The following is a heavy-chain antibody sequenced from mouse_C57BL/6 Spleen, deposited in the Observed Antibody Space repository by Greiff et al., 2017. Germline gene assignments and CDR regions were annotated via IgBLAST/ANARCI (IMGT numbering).Heavy chain of an antibody. Sequence: EVQLVESGGDLVKPGGSLKLSCAASGFTFSSYGMSWVRQTPDKRLEWVATISSGGSYTYYPDSVKGRFTISRDNAKNTLYLQMSSLKSEATAMYYCARPLSTTVVVPWVAYGGQGTLVTVSA. V-gene: IGHV5-6*01. CDR2: ISSGGSYT. J-gene: IGHJ3*01. CDR1: GFTFSSYG. D-gene: IGHD1-1*01. CDR3: ARPLSTTVVVPWVAY.